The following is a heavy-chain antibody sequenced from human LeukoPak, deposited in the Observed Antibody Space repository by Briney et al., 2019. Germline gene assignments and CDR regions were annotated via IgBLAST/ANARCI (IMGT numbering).Heavy chain of an antibody. CDR1: GGTFSSYA. V-gene: IGHV1-69*05. CDR3: ARQYYYGSGSYHGDDAFDI. CDR2: IIPIFGTA. D-gene: IGHD3-10*01. J-gene: IGHJ3*02. Sequence: SVKVSCKASGGTFSSYAISWVRQAPGQGLEWMGGIIPIFGTANYAQKFQGRVTMTTHTSTSTAYMELRSLRSDDTAVYYCARQYYYGSGSYHGDDAFDIWGQGTMVIVSS.